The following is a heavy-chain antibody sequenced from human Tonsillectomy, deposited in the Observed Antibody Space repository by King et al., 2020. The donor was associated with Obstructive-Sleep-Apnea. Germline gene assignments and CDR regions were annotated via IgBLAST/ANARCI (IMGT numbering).Heavy chain of an antibody. CDR3: AKEGGGSGIYWVDS. D-gene: IGHD3-10*01. Sequence: VQLVESGGGMVQPGGSLRLSFLASGFTFSSYAISWVRQAPGKGLEWVSAINTRGTTFYAASVRGRFTISRDNSKYTVKLQVNSLRAEDTALYYCAKEGGGSGIYWVDSWGQGTLVTVSS. J-gene: IGHJ4*02. CDR2: INTRGTT. CDR1: GFTFSSYA. V-gene: IGHV3-23*04.